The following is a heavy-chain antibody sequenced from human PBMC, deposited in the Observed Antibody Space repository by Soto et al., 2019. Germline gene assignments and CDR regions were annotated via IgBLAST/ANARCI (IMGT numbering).Heavy chain of an antibody. J-gene: IGHJ4*02. CDR2: IIPISDTP. V-gene: IGHV1-69*01. CDR1: GGTFSSLS. D-gene: IGHD3-22*01. CDR3: ARSLKWLLYFFDY. Sequence: QVQLVQSGAEMKKPGSSVRVSCTASGGTFSSLSINWVRQAPGRGLEWMGGIIPISDTPNYAPKFQGRVTFTADESTSTAYMELSSLRSEDTAVYFCARSLKWLLYFFDYWGQGTLVTVSS.